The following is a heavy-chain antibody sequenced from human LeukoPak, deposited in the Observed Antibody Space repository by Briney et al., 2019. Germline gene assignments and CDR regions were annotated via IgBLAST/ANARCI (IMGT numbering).Heavy chain of an antibody. V-gene: IGHV4-4*07. CDR2: IYTSGST. CDR3: ARASDYDFWSGYVFDY. Sequence: PSETLSLTCTVSGGSISSYYWSWIRQPAGKGLEWIGRIYTSGSTNYNPSLKGRVTMSVDTSKNQFSLKLSSVTAADTAVYFCARASDYDFWSGYVFDYWGQGTLVTVSS. D-gene: IGHD3-3*01. CDR1: GGSISSYY. J-gene: IGHJ4*02.